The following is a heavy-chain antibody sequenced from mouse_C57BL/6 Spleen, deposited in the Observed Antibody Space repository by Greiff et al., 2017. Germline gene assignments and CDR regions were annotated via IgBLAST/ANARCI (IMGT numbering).Heavy chain of an antibody. J-gene: IGHJ4*01. CDR3: AIWGDYDDYAMDY. CDR1: GYTFTSYW. V-gene: IGHV1-64*01. D-gene: IGHD2-4*01. Sequence: QVQLQQPGAELVKPGASVKLSCKASGYTFTSYWMHWVKQRPGQGLEWIGMIHPNSGSTNYNEKFKSKATLTVDKSSSTAYMQLSSLTSEDSAVYYCAIWGDYDDYAMDYWGQGTSVTVSS. CDR2: IHPNSGST.